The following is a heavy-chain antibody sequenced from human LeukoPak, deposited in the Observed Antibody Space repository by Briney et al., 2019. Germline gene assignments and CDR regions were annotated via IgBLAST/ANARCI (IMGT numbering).Heavy chain of an antibody. CDR1: GFTFSSYA. J-gene: IGHJ4*02. V-gene: IGHV3-30-3*01. CDR2: ISYDGSNK. Sequence: GGSLRLSCAASGFTFSSYAMHWVRQAPGKGLEWVAVISYDGSNKYYADSVKGRFTISRDNAKNSLYLQMNSLRAEDTAVYYCARDRGRPYVYWGQGTLVTVSS. D-gene: IGHD3-16*01. CDR3: ARDRGRPYVY.